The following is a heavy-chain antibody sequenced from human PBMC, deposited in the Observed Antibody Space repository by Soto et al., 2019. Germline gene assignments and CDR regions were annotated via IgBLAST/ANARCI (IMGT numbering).Heavy chain of an antibody. CDR2: IYYSGST. J-gene: IGHJ4*02. V-gene: IGHV4-39*01. CDR3: ARQSRYSGSYLTPTFSFDY. D-gene: IGHD1-26*01. CDR1: GGSISSSSYY. Sequence: SETLSLTCTVSGGSISSSSYYWGWIRQPPGKGLEWIGSIYYSGSTYYNPSLKSRVTISVDTSKNQFSLKLSSVTAADTAVYYCARQSRYSGSYLTPTFSFDYWGQGTLVTVSS.